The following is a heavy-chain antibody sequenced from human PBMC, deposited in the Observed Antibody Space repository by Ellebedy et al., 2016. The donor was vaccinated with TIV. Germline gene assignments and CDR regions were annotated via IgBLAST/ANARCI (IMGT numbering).Heavy chain of an antibody. D-gene: IGHD3-10*01. Sequence: ASVKVSXKASGYTFTSYGISWVRQAPGQGLEGMGWISAYNGNTNYAQKLQGRVTMTTDTTSTAYMELRSLRSDDTAIYYCATRGVYGNYFYGLKAWGQGTTVTVSS. CDR1: GYTFTSYG. V-gene: IGHV1-18*04. CDR2: ISAYNGNT. J-gene: IGHJ6*02. CDR3: ATRGVYGNYFYGLKA.